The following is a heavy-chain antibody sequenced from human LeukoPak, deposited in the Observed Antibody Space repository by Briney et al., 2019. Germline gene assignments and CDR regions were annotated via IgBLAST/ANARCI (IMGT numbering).Heavy chain of an antibody. V-gene: IGHV3-23*01. CDR2: ISGSGGST. J-gene: IGHJ3*02. Sequence: PGGSLRLACAAAGFTVSSYSMSWVRQAPGKGLEWGSAISGSGGSTYYADSVTGRFTFSRDNSKTTLYLQMNRLTADDTAVYYCAKPIRGSAGNAFDIWGQGTLVTVSS. CDR3: AKPIRGSAGNAFDI. D-gene: IGHD6-13*01. CDR1: GFTVSSYS.